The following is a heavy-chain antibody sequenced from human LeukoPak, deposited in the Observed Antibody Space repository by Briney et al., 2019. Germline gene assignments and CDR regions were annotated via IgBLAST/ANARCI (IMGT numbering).Heavy chain of an antibody. D-gene: IGHD5-12*01. V-gene: IGHV1-2*02. J-gene: IGHJ5*02. CDR1: GYTFTTYS. Sequence: ASVKVSCKASGYTFTTYSINWVRQAPGQGLEWMGWINPNSGGTNYAQKFQGRVTMTRDTSISTAYMELSRLRSDDTAVYYCAKDGSLRPWGQGTLVTVSS. CDR3: AKDGSLRP. CDR2: INPNSGGT.